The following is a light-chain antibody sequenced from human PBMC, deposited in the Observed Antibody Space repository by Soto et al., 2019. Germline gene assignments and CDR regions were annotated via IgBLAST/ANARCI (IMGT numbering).Light chain of an antibody. CDR3: QQSSSTPPA. CDR2: GAS. V-gene: IGKV1-39*01. Sequence: DIQMTQSPSSLSAFVGNRVTITCRASQSINSYLNWYQQKPGKAPKLLIYGASSLQSGVPSRFSGSGSGTEFTLTISSLQPEDFATYYCQQSSSTPPAFGQGTRLEIK. J-gene: IGKJ5*01. CDR1: QSINSY.